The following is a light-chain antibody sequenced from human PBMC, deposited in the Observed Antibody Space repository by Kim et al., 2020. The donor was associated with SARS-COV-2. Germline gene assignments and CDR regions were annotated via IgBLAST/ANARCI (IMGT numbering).Light chain of an antibody. J-gene: IGKJ4*01. CDR3: QQYNNWSPLT. CDR2: GAS. CDR1: QSVSSN. V-gene: IGKV3-15*01. Sequence: EVVMTQSPATLSVSPGERATLSCRASQSVSSNLAWYQHKPGQAPRLLIYGASTRATGIPARFSGSGSGTEFTLTISSLQSEDFAVYYCQQYNNWSPLTFGGGTKVDIK.